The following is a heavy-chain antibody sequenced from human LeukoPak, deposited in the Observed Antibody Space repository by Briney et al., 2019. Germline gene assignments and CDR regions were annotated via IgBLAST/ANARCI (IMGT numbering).Heavy chain of an antibody. CDR3: AKEVKRFGEPSFHPRYYYYGMDV. CDR1: GFTFSSYG. V-gene: IGHV3-30*18. Sequence: PGRSLRLSCAASGFTFSSYGMHWVRQAPGKGLEWVAVISYDGSNKYYADSVKGRFTISRDNSKNTLYLQMNSLRAEDAAVYYCAKEVKRFGEPSFHPRYYYYGMDVWGQGTTVTVSS. J-gene: IGHJ6*02. CDR2: ISYDGSNK. D-gene: IGHD3-10*01.